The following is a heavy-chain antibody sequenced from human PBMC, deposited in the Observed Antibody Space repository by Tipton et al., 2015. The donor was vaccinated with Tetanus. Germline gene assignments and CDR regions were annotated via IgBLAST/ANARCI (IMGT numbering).Heavy chain of an antibody. CDR2: INHSGST. D-gene: IGHD5-18*01. V-gene: IGHV4-34*01. J-gene: IGHJ5*02. CDR3: ARGRSYRGNQLWGP. CDR1: GGSFSGYY. Sequence: TLSLTYAVYGGSFSGYYWSWIRQPPGKGLEWIGEINHSGSTNYNPSLKSRVTISVDTSKNQFSLKLSSVTAADTAVYYCARGRSYRGNQLWGPWGQGTLVTVSS.